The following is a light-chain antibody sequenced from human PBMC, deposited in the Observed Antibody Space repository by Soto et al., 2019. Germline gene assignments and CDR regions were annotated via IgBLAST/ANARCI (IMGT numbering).Light chain of an antibody. J-gene: IGKJ1*01. Sequence: EIVMTQSPATLSVSPGERVTLSCRAGQSVSTNVAWYQQKPGQARRLIIHGASTRATGIPARFSGSGSGTEFTLTISSLQSEDFAVYYCQQYNNWPPWTFGQGTKVEIK. CDR2: GAS. CDR3: QQYNNWPPWT. CDR1: QSVSTN. V-gene: IGKV3-15*01.